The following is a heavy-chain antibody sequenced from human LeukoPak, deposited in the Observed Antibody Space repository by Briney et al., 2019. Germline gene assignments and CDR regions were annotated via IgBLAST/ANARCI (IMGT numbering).Heavy chain of an antibody. D-gene: IGHD5-18*01. CDR3: VRHNYGYDY. CDR1: GFTFNTYW. CDR2: ILNDGGST. Sequence: PGGSLRLSCAASGFTFNTYWMHWVRQAPGEGPVWVAHILNDGGSTSYADSVKGRFIISRDNAKNTLSPQMNSLRAEDTAVYYCVRHNYGYDYWGQGTPVTVSS. V-gene: IGHV3-74*01. J-gene: IGHJ4*02.